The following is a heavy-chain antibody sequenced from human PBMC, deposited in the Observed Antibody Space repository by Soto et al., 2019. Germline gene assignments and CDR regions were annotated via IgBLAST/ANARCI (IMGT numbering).Heavy chain of an antibody. J-gene: IGHJ6*02. D-gene: IGHD6-13*01. V-gene: IGHV3-13*01. CDR2: IGTAGDT. Sequence: GGSLRLSCAASGFTCSSYDMHWVRQATGKGLDWVSAIGTAGDTYYPGSVKGRFTISRENAKNSLYLQMNSLRAEDTAVYYCARETSIAAAGTGYYYYAMDVWGQGTTVTVSS. CDR3: ARETSIAAAGTGYYYYAMDV. CDR1: GFTCSSYD.